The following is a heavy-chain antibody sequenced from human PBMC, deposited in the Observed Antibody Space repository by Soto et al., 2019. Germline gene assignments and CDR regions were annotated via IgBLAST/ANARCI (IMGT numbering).Heavy chain of an antibody. V-gene: IGHV3-48*04. J-gene: IGHJ4*02. Sequence: PGGSLRLSCAASGFTFSSYSMNSVRQAPGKGLEWVSYISSGSSTIHYADSVKGRFTISRDNAKNTLYLQMNSLRAEDTAVYYCAIRASYYDSSGYFDYWGQGTLVTVSS. D-gene: IGHD3-22*01. CDR2: ISSGSSTI. CDR1: GFTFSSYS. CDR3: AIRASYYDSSGYFDY.